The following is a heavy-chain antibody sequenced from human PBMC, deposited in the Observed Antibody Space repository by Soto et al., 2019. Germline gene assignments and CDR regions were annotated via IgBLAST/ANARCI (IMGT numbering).Heavy chain of an antibody. CDR3: AKETGIWDFTIFPNDAFDI. CDR1: GFTFSSYA. CDR2: ISGSGGST. J-gene: IGHJ3*02. D-gene: IGHD3-3*01. Sequence: EVQLLESGGGLVQPGGSLRLSCAASGFTFSSYAMSWVRQAPGKGLEWVSAISGSGGSTYYADSVKGRFTISRDNSKNTLYLQMNSLRAEDTAVYYCAKETGIWDFTIFPNDAFDIWGQGTMVTVSS. V-gene: IGHV3-23*01.